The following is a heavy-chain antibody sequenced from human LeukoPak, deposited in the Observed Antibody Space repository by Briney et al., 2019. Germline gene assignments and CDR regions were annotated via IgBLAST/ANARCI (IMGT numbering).Heavy chain of an antibody. Sequence: SETLSLTCAVSGYSISSGYYWGWIRQPPGKGLEWIGSIYHSGSTYYNPSLKSRVTISVDTSKNQFSLKLSSVTAADTAVYYCARRYCSSTSCSPYYYYMDVWAKGPRSPSP. V-gene: IGHV4-38-2*01. D-gene: IGHD2-2*01. J-gene: IGHJ6*03. CDR1: GYSISSGYY. CDR2: IYHSGST. CDR3: ARRYCSSTSCSPYYYYMDV.